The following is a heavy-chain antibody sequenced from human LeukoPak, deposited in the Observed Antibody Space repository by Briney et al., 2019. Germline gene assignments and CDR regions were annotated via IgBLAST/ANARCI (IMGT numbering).Heavy chain of an antibody. CDR3: ARHCSSTSCYTVPNYYYYYGMDV. Sequence: PSETLSLTCTVSGGSISSGGYYWSWGRQHPGQGLEWIGYIYYSGSTYYNPSLKSRVTISVDTSKNQFSLKLSSVTAADTAVYYCARHCSSTSCYTVPNYYYYYGMDVWGQGTTVTVSS. J-gene: IGHJ6*02. CDR1: GGSISSGGYY. D-gene: IGHD2-2*02. V-gene: IGHV4-31*03. CDR2: IYYSGST.